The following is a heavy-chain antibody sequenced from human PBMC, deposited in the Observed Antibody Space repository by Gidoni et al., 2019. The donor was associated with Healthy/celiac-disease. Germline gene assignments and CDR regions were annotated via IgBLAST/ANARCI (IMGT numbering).Heavy chain of an antibody. V-gene: IGHV4-59*01. CDR3: ARIGTLDEYYYYGMDV. CDR2: IYYSGST. D-gene: IGHD3-10*01. J-gene: IGHJ6*02. CDR1: GGSISRYY. Sequence: QVQLQESGPGLVKPSETLSLTCTVSGGSISRYYWSWIRQPPGKGLEWIGYIYYSGSTNYNPSLKSRVTISVDTSKNQFSLKLSSVTAADTAVYYCARIGTLDEYYYYGMDVWGQGTTVTVSS.